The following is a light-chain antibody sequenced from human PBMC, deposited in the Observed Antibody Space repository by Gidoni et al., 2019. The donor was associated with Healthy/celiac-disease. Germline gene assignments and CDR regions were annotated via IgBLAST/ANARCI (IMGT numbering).Light chain of an antibody. CDR2: KAS. CDR1: QSISSW. CDR3: QKYSTYPVT. J-gene: IGKJ1*01. Sequence: DIQMTQSPSTLSASVGDRVTITCRASQSISSWLAWYQQKPGKAPKLLIYKASSLESGVSSRFSGSGSGTEFTLTISSLQPDDFATYYCQKYSTYPVTFGQGTKVEIK. V-gene: IGKV1-5*03.